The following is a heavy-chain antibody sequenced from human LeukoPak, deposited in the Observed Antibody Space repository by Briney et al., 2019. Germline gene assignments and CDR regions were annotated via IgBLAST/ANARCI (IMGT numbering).Heavy chain of an antibody. CDR1: GGSLRSSSYY. V-gene: IGHV4-39*01. CDR3: ATPAAPIDLLVDY. J-gene: IGHJ4*02. Sequence: PETLSLTCTVSGGSLRSSSYYGAWMRQPPGKGLEWIGSVYYSGSTYYRPSLTGRLTISVDASKNQFSLRLNSVTAADMAVYYCATPAAPIDLLVDYCGQGSLVTVSS. D-gene: IGHD6-25*01. CDR2: VYYSGST.